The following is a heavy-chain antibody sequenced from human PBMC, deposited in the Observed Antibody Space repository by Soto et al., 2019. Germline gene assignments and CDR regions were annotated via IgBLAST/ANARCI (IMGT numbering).Heavy chain of an antibody. D-gene: IGHD2-2*02. CDR3: AADPQKIPRDWFDP. V-gene: IGHV1-58*01. J-gene: IGHJ5*02. Sequence: ASVKVCCKASGFTFTSSGVQWVRQARGQRLEWIGWIVVGSGNTNYAQKFQERVTITRDMSTSTAYMELSSLRSEDTAVYYCAADPQKIPRDWFDPWGQGTLVTVSS. CDR1: GFTFTSSG. CDR2: IVVGSGNT.